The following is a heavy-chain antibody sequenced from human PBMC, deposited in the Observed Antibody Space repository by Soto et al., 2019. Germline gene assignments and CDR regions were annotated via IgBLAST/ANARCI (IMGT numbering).Heavy chain of an antibody. D-gene: IGHD6-13*01. CDR3: AKDRVYSSRDYYGMDV. CDR2: ISYDGSNK. V-gene: IGHV3-30*18. Sequence: GGSLRLSCAASGFTFSSYGMHWVRQAPGKELEWVAVISYDGSNKYYADSVKGRFTISRDNSKNTLYLQMNSLRAEDTAVYYCAKDRVYSSRDYYGMDVWGQGTTVTVSS. J-gene: IGHJ6*02. CDR1: GFTFSSYG.